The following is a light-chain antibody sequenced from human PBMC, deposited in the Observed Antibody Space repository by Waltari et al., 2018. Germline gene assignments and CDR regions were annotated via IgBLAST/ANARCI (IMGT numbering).Light chain of an antibody. J-gene: IGLJ2*01. CDR1: GSNLGAGYD. CDR2: GTS. V-gene: IGLV1-40*01. CDR3: QSYDTSLSVV. Sequence: QSVLTQPPSVSGAPGQRVSISCTGSGSNLGAGYDAHWYQPHPGNAPKLLSYGTSTRPPGVPDRFFGSQSGTSASLAITALQAEDEAEYYCQSYDTSLSVVFGGGTKLTVL.